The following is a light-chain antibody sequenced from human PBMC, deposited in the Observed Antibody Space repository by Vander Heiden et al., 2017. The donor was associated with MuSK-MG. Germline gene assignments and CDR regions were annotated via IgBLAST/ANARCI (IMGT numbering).Light chain of an antibody. V-gene: IGKV1-39*01. CDR1: QSIDSY. CDR2: AAS. J-gene: IGKJ2*01. Sequence: DIQMTQSPSSLSASVGDRVTITCRASQSIDSYLNWYQQKPGIAPKLLVYAASSLLSGVPSRFSGSGSGTDFTLTISSLQPEDFATYYCQQCYGNPYTFGQGTKLEIK. CDR3: QQCYGNPYT.